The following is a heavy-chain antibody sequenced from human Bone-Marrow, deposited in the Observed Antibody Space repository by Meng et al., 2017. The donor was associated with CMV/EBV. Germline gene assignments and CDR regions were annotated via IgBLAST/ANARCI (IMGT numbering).Heavy chain of an antibody. Sequence: GGSLRLSCAASGFTFSNAWMSWVRQAPGKGLEWVAFIRYDGSNKYYADSVKGRFTISRDNSKNTLYLQMNSLRAEDTAVYYCAKDPHYYDSSGYYEIDYWGQGTLVTVSS. CDR1: GFTFSNAW. J-gene: IGHJ4*02. CDR2: IRYDGSNK. CDR3: AKDPHYYDSSGYYEIDY. V-gene: IGHV3-30*02. D-gene: IGHD3-22*01.